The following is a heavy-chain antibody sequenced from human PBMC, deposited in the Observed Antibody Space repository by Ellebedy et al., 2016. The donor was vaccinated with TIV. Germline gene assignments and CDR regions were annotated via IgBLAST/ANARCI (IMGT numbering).Heavy chain of an antibody. J-gene: IGHJ4*02. Sequence: GESLKISCKGSGYSFSIYWIAWVRQMPGKGLEWMGILYPGDSDTRYSPSFQGQVTISVDKSISAAYLQWSSLKASDTAMYYGARSEGGSSGFDYWGQGSLVTVSS. V-gene: IGHV5-51*01. CDR1: GYSFSIYW. CDR2: LYPGDSDT. D-gene: IGHD6-6*01. CDR3: ARSEGGSSGFDY.